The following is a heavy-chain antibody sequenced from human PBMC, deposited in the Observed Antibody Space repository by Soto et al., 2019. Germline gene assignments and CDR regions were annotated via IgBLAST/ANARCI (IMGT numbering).Heavy chain of an antibody. CDR3: GRRFSAAGTDWWFDP. V-gene: IGHV4-4*02. CDR2: IYHSGST. D-gene: IGHD6-13*01. J-gene: IGHJ5*02. CDR1: GGSISSSNW. Sequence: PSETLSLTCAVSGGSISSSNWWSWVRQPPGKGLEWIGEIYHSGSTNYNPSLKSRVTISVDTSKNQFSLMQSSVTAADTAVYYCGRRFSAAGTDWWFDPWGQGTLVTVSS.